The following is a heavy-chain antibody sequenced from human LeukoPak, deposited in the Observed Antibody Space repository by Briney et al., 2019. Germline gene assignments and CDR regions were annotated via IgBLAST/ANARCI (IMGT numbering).Heavy chain of an antibody. CDR3: ARDYDSSGSDY. V-gene: IGHV4-59*12. CDR2: IYYSGST. Sequence: SETLSLTCTVSGGSISSYYWSWIRQPPGKGLEWIGYIYYSGSTNYNPSLKSRVTISVDKSKNQFSLKLSSVTAADTAVYYCARDYDSSGSDYWGQGTLVTVSS. D-gene: IGHD3-22*01. CDR1: GGSISSYY. J-gene: IGHJ4*02.